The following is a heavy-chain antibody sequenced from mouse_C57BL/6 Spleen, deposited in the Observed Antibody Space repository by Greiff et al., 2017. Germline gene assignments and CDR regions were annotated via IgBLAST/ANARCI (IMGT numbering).Heavy chain of an antibody. CDR1: GYTFTSYW. V-gene: IGHV1-55*01. CDR3: ARSERVTYFDY. Sequence: QVHVKQSGAELVKPGASVKMSCKASGYTFTSYWITWVKQRPGQGLEWIGDIYPGSGSTNYNEKFKSKATLTVDTSSSTAYMQLSSLTSEDSAVYYCARSERVTYFDYWGQGTTLTVSS. J-gene: IGHJ2*01. CDR2: IYPGSGST. D-gene: IGHD2-2*01.